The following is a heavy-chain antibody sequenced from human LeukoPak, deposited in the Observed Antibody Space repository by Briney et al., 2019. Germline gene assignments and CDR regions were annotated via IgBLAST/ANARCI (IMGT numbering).Heavy chain of an antibody. V-gene: IGHV3-30*18. CDR3: AKDQQREELLWFGELTY. CDR1: GFTFRSYG. D-gene: IGHD3-10*01. CDR2: ISYDESNK. J-gene: IGHJ4*02. Sequence: GGSLRLSCAASGFTFRSYGMHWVRQAPGKGLEWVAVISYDESNKYYADSVKGRFTISRDSSKNTLYLQMNSLRAEDTAVYYCAKDQQREELLWFGELTYWGQGTLVTVSS.